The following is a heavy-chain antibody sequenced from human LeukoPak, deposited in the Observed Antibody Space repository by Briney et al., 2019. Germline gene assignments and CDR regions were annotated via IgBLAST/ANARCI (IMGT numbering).Heavy chain of an antibody. Sequence: GGSLRLSCAASGFIFSTNWMSWFRQAPGKGLEWVAHIKPDGSETYYVDSVKGRFTISRDNAKNSLYLQMYSLRADDTAVYYCATAVSLAGDSWGQGTLVTVSS. D-gene: IGHD1-20*01. CDR1: GFIFSTNW. CDR2: IKPDGSET. V-gene: IGHV3-7*01. CDR3: ATAVSLAGDS. J-gene: IGHJ5*01.